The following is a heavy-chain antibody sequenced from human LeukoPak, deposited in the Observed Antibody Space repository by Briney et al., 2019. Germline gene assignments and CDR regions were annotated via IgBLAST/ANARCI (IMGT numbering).Heavy chain of an antibody. CDR1: GGSISSGSYY. V-gene: IGHV4-61*02. CDR2: IYTSGST. J-gene: IGHJ6*03. Sequence: SETLSLTCTVSGGSISSGSYYWSWIRQPAGKGLEWIGRIYTSGSTNYNPSLKSRVTISVDTSKNQFSLKLSSVTAADTAVYYCARDYDFWSGYNYYYCYMDVWGKGTTVTVSS. CDR3: ARDYDFWSGYNYYYCYMDV. D-gene: IGHD3-3*01.